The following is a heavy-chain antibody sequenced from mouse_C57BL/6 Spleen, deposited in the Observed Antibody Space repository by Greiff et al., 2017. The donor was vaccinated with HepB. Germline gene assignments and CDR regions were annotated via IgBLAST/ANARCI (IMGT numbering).Heavy chain of an antibody. D-gene: IGHD2-3*01. CDR2: IWSGGST. J-gene: IGHJ4*01. CDR1: GFSLTSYG. V-gene: IGHV2-2*01. Sequence: VKLVESGPGLVQPSQSLSITCTVSGFSLTSYGVHWVRQSPGKGLEWLGVIWSGGSTDYNAAFISRLSISKDNSKSQVFFKMNSLQADDTAIYYCARRDGYYDDYAMDYWGQGTSVTVSS. CDR3: ARRDGYYDDYAMDY.